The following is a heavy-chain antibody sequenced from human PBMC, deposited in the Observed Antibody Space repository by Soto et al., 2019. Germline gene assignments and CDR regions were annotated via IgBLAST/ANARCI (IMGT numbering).Heavy chain of an antibody. Sequence: GGSLRLSCAASGFTFSSYAMSWVRQAPGKGLEWVSAISGSGGSTYYADSVKGRFTISRDNSKNTLYLQMNSLREEDTAVYYCARATRKKDRSGCYRGSWFDPWCQGNLVTVS. D-gene: IGHD6-19*01. J-gene: IGHJ5*02. CDR3: ARATRKKDRSGCYRGSWFDP. V-gene: IGHV3-23*01. CDR2: ISGSGGST. CDR1: GFTFSSYA.